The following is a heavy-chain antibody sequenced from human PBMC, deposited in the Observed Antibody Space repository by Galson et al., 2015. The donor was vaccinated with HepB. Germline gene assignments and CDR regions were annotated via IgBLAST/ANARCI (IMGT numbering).Heavy chain of an antibody. D-gene: IGHD6-13*01. CDR1: GFTFSSFA. Sequence: SLRLSCAASGFTFSSFAMNWGRQAPGKGLEWVAIISNDGTHKYYADSVKGRFTISRDSPKNTLIRQMNSLGTEDTVMYYCARHSGGSSNWYQSFSTFDIWGQGTLVTVSS. J-gene: IGHJ3*02. V-gene: IGHV3-30-3*01. CDR2: ISNDGTHK. CDR3: ARHSGGSSNWYQSFSTFDI.